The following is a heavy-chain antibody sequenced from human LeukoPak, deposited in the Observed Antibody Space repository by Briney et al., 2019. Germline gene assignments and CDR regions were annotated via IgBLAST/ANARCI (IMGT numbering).Heavy chain of an antibody. CDR3: AKGGDDYGVD. CDR2: ISGDGSDT. CDR1: GFTFSTYW. J-gene: IGHJ4*02. D-gene: IGHD4-17*01. V-gene: IGHV3-74*01. Sequence: GGSLRLSCAASGFTFSTYWMHWVRQAPGKGLVWVSRISGDGSDTRYADSVKGRFIISRDNAKNTLYLQMNSLRAEDTAVYYCAKGGDDYGVDWGQGTLVTVSS.